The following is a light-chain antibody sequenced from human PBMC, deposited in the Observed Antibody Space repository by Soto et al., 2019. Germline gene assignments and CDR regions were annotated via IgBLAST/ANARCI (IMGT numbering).Light chain of an antibody. CDR1: NIGSKN. J-gene: IGLJ3*02. CDR3: HMWDSSTVV. V-gene: IGLV3-9*01. Sequence: SYELTQPPSVSVALGQTARVTCGGNNIGSKNVHWYQQKPGQAPVLLIYRDTYRPSGIPERFSGSNSGNTATLTISRAQGGDEADYYCHMWDSSTVVFGGGTKLTVL. CDR2: RDT.